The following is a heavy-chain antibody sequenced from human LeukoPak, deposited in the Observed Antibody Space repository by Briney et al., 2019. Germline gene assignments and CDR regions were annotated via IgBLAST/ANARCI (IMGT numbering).Heavy chain of an antibody. CDR1: GYTFTSYY. J-gene: IGHJ1*01. CDR3: ACQRIAVAANAEYFQH. D-gene: IGHD6-19*01. CDR2: IIPIFGTA. Sequence: SVKVSCKASGYTFTSYYMHWVRQAPGQGLEWMGGIIPIFGTANYAQKFQGRVTITADESTSTAYMELSSLRSEDTAVYYCACQRIAVAANAEYFQHWGQGTLVTVSS. V-gene: IGHV1-69*13.